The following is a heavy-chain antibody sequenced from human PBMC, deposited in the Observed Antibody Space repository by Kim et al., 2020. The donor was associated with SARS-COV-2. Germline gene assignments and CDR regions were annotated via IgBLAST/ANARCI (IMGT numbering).Heavy chain of an antibody. J-gene: IGHJ4*02. Sequence: ASVKVSCKASGYTFTSYGISWVRQAPGQGLEWMGWISAYNGNTNYAQKPQGRVTMTTDTSTSTAYMELRSLRSDDTAVYYCARTPYYDYVWGSYRSVDYWGQGTLVTVSS. V-gene: IGHV1-18*01. CDR1: GYTFTSYG. CDR2: ISAYNGNT. CDR3: ARTPYYDYVWGSYRSVDY. D-gene: IGHD3-16*02.